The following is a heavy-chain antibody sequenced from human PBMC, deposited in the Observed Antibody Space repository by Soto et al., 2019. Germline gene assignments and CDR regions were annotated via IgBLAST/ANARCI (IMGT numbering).Heavy chain of an antibody. J-gene: IGHJ6*02. CDR1: GYTFTSYG. CDR2: ISAYNGNT. V-gene: IGHV1-18*01. CDR3: AREAKSYGSGLGAEYYYGMDV. Sequence: QVQLVQSGAEVKKPGASVKVSCKASGYTFTSYGISWVRQAPGQGLEWMGWISAYNGNTNYAQKLQGRVTMTTDTSTSTAYMELRSLRSDDTAVYYCAREAKSYGSGLGAEYYYGMDVWGQGTTVTVSS. D-gene: IGHD3-10*01.